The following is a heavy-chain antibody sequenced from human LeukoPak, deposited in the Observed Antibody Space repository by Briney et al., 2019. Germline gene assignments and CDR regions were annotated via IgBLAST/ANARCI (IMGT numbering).Heavy chain of an antibody. D-gene: IGHD6-19*01. J-gene: IGHJ3*02. Sequence: SETLSLTCTVSGGPISSYYWSWIRQPPGKGLEWIGYIYYSGSTNYNPSLKSRVTISVDTSKNQFSLKLSSVTAADTAVYYCARALGGLADAFDIWGQGTMVTVSS. CDR1: GGPISSYY. CDR3: ARALGGLADAFDI. CDR2: IYYSGST. V-gene: IGHV4-59*01.